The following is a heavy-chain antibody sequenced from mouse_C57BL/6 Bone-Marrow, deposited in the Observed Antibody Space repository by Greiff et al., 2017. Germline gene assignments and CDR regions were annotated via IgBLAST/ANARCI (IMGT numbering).Heavy chain of an antibody. J-gene: IGHJ2*01. CDR2: ICPGSGST. D-gene: IGHD2-3*01. Sequence: VQLQQSGAELVKPGASVKMSCKASGYTFTNYWITWVKQTPGQGLEWIGDICPGSGSTNYNAKFKSKGTLTVDTYSSTAYMQLSGLTSEDSAVDYCARLGRLLHCFDYWGQGTTLTVSS. V-gene: IGHV1-55*01. CDR1: GYTFTNYW. CDR3: ARLGRLLHCFDY.